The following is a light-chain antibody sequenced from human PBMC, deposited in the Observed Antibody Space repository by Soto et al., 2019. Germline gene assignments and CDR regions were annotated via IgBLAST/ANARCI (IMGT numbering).Light chain of an antibody. CDR1: SSDVGGYNF. V-gene: IGLV2-14*03. CDR3: PSSTSSSPHV. CDR2: DVS. J-gene: IGLJ1*01. Sequence: QSALTQPASVSGSPGQSITISCTGSSSDVGGYNFVSWYQQHPGKVPKLMIYDVSSRPSGVSHRFSGSKSGNTASLTISGLHADDDGYYYCPSSTSSSPHVFGTGTKLTVL.